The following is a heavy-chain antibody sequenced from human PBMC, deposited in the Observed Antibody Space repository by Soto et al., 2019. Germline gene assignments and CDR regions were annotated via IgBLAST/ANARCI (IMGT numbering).Heavy chain of an antibody. CDR3: ARDRSRDGYKSLDY. J-gene: IGHJ4*02. CDR2: IYYSGST. D-gene: IGHD5-12*01. V-gene: IGHV4-30-4*01. Sequence: SETLSLTCTVSGGSISSGDYYWSWIRQPPGKGLEWIGYIYYSGSTYYNPSLKSRVTISVDTSKNQFSLKLSSVTAADTAVYYCARDRSRDGYKSLDYWGQGTLVTVSS. CDR1: GGSISSGDYY.